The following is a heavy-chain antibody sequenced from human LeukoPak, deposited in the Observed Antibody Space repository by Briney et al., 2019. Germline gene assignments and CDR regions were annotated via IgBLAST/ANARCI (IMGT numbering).Heavy chain of an antibody. CDR3: ARGAYYDSSGYHGVDAFDI. Sequence: SETLSLTCTVSGDSINSLDLWSWIRQPPGKGLEWIGEINHSGSTNYNPSLKSRVTISVDTSKNQFSLKLSSVTAADTAVYYCARGAYYDSSGYHGVDAFDIWGQGTMVTVSS. J-gene: IGHJ3*02. V-gene: IGHV4-4*02. CDR1: GDSINSLDL. CDR2: INHSGST. D-gene: IGHD3-22*01.